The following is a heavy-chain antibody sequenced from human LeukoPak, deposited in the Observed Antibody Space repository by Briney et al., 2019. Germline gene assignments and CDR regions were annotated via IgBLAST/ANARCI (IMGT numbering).Heavy chain of an antibody. V-gene: IGHV3-23*01. J-gene: IGHJ4*02. CDR2: ISGIGGST. Sequence: GGSLRLSCAASGFSFGNYAMSWVRQAPGKGLEWVSAISGIGGSTYYADSVKGRFTISRDSSKNTLYLQMNSLRAEDTAVYYCAAGMAYIDYWGQGTLVTVSS. CDR3: AAGMAYIDY. D-gene: IGHD5-24*01. CDR1: GFSFGNYA.